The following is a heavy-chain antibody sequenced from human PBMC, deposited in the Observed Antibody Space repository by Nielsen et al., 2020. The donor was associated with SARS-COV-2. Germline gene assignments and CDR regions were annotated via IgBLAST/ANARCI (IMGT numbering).Heavy chain of an antibody. V-gene: IGHV3-21*01. Sequence: GESLKISCAASGFTFSSYAMSWVRQAPGKGLEWVSSISSSSSYIYYADSVKGRFTISRDNAKNSLYLQMNSLRAEDTAVYYCARIWGGEAYNWFDPWGQGTLVTVSS. CDR2: ISSSSSYI. D-gene: IGHD3-10*01. J-gene: IGHJ5*02. CDR1: GFTFSSYA. CDR3: ARIWGGEAYNWFDP.